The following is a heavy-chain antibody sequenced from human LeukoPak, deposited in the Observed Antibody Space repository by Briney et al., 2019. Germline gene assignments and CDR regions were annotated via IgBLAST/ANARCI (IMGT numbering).Heavy chain of an antibody. J-gene: IGHJ4*02. CDR2: INGDGSTT. CDR3: ARALHNYYGGCYDH. V-gene: IGHV3-74*01. D-gene: IGHD4-23*01. CDR1: GFSFSSYW. Sequence: GESLRLSCVASGFSFSSYWMYWVRQAPGKGLVVVYRINGDGSTTHYADSVKGRFTISRDNAKNTLYLQMNSLRAEDTAVYYCARALHNYYGGCYDHWGRGTLVTVSS.